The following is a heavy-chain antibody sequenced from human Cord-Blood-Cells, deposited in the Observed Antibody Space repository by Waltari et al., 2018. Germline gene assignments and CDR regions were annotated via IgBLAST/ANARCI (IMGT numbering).Heavy chain of an antibody. Sequence: QVQLVQSGAEVKKPGSSVKVSCKASGGTFSSYAISWVRPAPGQGLEWMGRIIPILGIANYAQKFQGRVTITADKSTSTAYMELSSLRSEDTAVYYCASLKRGYSYGYAFDIWGQGTMVTVSS. D-gene: IGHD5-18*01. CDR1: GGTFSSYA. CDR2: IIPILGIA. CDR3: ASLKRGYSYGYAFDI. J-gene: IGHJ3*02. V-gene: IGHV1-69*09.